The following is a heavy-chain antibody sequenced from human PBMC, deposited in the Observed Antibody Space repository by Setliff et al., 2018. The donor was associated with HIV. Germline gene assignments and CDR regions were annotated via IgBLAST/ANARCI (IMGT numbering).Heavy chain of an antibody. CDR2: ISAYTGNT. D-gene: IGHD1-26*01. J-gene: IGHJ3*01. V-gene: IGHV1-18*01. CDR1: GYSVATHG. Sequence: GASVKVSCKTSGYSVATHGLSWVRQAPGEGLEWMGWISAYTGNTNYAQKFHGRVSMTTDSSTSTGYMELTSLRSDDTAVYYCARRRRSSDDSLDFWGQGTLVTVS. CDR3: ARRRRSSDDSLDF.